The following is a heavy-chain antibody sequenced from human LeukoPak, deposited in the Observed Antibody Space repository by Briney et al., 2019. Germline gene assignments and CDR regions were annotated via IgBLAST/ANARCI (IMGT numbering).Heavy chain of an antibody. CDR1: GFTFSSYG. CDR2: IQYDGSNE. D-gene: IGHD3-10*01. V-gene: IGHV3-30*03. J-gene: IGHJ4*02. CDR3: ARESYGSGSYRYFDY. Sequence: PGRSLRLSCAASGFTFSSYGMHWVRQAPGKGLEWVAYIQYDGSNEQYADSVKGRFSISRDSSKNILYLQMNSLRAEDTAVYYCARESYGSGSYRYFDYWGQGTLVTVSS.